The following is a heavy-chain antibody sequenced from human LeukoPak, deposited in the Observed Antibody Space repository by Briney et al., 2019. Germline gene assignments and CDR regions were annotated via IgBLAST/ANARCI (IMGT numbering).Heavy chain of an antibody. D-gene: IGHD3-10*01. CDR1: GFTFSSNS. Sequence: GGSLRLSCAASGFTFSSNSMNWFRQAPGKGLEWVSSISGSSNYINYADSVKGRFTISRDNAKKSVYLQMNSLRVEDTAIYYCARARSLGINDAFDIWGQGTMVTVSS. CDR3: ARARSLGINDAFDI. CDR2: ISGSSNYI. J-gene: IGHJ3*02. V-gene: IGHV3-21*01.